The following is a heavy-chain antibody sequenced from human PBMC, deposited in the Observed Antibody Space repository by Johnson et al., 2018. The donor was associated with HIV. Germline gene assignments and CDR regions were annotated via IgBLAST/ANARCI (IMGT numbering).Heavy chain of an antibody. CDR3: ARWIQLWVAFDI. CDR1: GFTVSSNY. J-gene: IGHJ3*02. D-gene: IGHD5-18*01. V-gene: IGHV3-66*01. Sequence: VQLVESGGGLVQPGGSLRLSCAASGFTVSSNYMSWVRQAPGKGLEWVSVIYSGGSTYYADSVKGRFTISRDNSKNTVYLQMNSLRAEDTAVYYCARWIQLWVAFDIWGQGTMGTVSS. CDR2: IYSGGST.